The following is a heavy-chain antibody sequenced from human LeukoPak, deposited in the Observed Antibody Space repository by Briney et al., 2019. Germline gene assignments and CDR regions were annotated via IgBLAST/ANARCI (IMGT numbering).Heavy chain of an antibody. CDR3: AKNLFSVSSGEVFDY. D-gene: IGHD3-3*02. Sequence: GGSLRLSCAASGFTFSNFGMHWVRQAPGKGLEWVAVIGHDGSRKEYADSVTGRFTISRDNSKNTLYLQMNSPRVEDTAVYYCAKNLFSVSSGEVFDYWGQGTLVTVSS. CDR2: IGHDGSRK. CDR1: GFTFSNFG. J-gene: IGHJ4*02. V-gene: IGHV3-33*03.